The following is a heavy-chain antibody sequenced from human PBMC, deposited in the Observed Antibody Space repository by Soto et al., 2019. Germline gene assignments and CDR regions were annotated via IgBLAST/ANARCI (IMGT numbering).Heavy chain of an antibody. D-gene: IGHD6-19*01. CDR1: GYSITAGGYY. Sequence: SETLSLTCFVSGYSITAGGYYWSWIRHHPGKGLEWIGSFYSSGSIIYNPSLRSRVSISGDTSSNQFSMSLTSVTAADTARYYCARMYSSGSGWFHPWGQGTLVTVS. CDR2: FYSSGSI. J-gene: IGHJ5*02. CDR3: ARMYSSGSGWFHP. V-gene: IGHV4-31*03.